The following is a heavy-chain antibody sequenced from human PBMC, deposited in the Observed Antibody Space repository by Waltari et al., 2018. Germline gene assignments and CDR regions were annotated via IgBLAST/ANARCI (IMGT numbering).Heavy chain of an antibody. CDR1: GGSISSGSYY. CDR2: IYTSGST. J-gene: IGHJ3*02. CDR3: ARSQFDAFDI. Sequence: QVQLQESGPGLVKPSQTLSLTCTVSGGSISSGSYYWSWIRQPAGKGLEWIGYIYTSGSTNYNPSLKSRVTISVDTSKNQFSLKLSSVTAADTAVYYCARSQFDAFDIWGQGTMVTVSS. V-gene: IGHV4-61*09.